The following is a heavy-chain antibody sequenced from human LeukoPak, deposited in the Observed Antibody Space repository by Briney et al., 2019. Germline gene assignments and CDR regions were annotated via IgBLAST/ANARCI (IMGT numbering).Heavy chain of an antibody. Sequence: GGSLRLSCAASGFTFSSYAMSWVRQAPGKGLEWVSAISGSGGSTYYADSVKGRFTISRDNAKNSLYLQMNSLRAEDTAVYYCARILPRQYRPPYYYYMDVWGKGTTVTVSS. CDR3: ARILPRQYRPPYYYYMDV. V-gene: IGHV3-23*01. J-gene: IGHJ6*03. CDR1: GFTFSSYA. CDR2: ISGSGGST. D-gene: IGHD4-11*01.